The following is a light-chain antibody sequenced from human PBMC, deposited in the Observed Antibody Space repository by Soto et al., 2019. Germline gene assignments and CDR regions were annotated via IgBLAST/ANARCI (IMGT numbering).Light chain of an antibody. CDR1: QTVSIN. J-gene: IGKJ4*01. CDR3: HQHHDWPLT. V-gene: IGKV3-11*01. Sequence: EIVLTQSPATLSLSPGGRATLSCRASQTVSINLAWNQQRPGQAPSLLIYDVSTRATGIPARFSGSRSGTDFTLTISSLEPEDFAVYYCHQHHDWPLTFGGGTKVEIQ. CDR2: DVS.